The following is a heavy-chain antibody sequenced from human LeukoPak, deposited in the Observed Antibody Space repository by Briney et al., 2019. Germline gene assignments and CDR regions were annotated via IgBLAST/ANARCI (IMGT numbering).Heavy chain of an antibody. D-gene: IGHD4-23*01. Sequence: GGSLRLSRAASGFIFSSYSMNWVRQAPGKGLEWVSSISSSSSYIYSADSLKGRFNISRDNAKNSLYLQMNNLRAEDTAVYYCARLLRWGAFDIWGQGRMVTVSS. CDR2: ISSSSSYI. CDR3: ARLLRWGAFDI. V-gene: IGHV3-21*01. CDR1: GFIFSSYS. J-gene: IGHJ3*02.